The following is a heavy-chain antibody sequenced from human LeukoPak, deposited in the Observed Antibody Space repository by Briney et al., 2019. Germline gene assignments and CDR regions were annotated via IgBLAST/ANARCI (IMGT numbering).Heavy chain of an antibody. J-gene: IGHJ5*02. V-gene: IGHV4-34*01. CDR3: ARGRYGTISRGWFDP. CDR1: GGSFSGYY. Sequence: SETLSLTCAVYGGSFSGYYWSWIRQPPGKGLEWIGEINHSGSTNYNPSLKSRVTISVDTSKNQFSLKLSSVTAADTAVYYCARGRYGTISRGWFDPWGQGTLVTVSS. D-gene: IGHD1-14*01. CDR2: INHSGST.